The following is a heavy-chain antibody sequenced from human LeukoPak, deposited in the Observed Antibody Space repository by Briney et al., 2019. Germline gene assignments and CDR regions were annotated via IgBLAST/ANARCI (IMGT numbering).Heavy chain of an antibody. CDR2: IKQDGSEK. Sequence: GGSLRLSCAASGFTFSSYWMSWVRQAPGKGLEWVANIKQDGSEKCYVDSVKGRFTISRDNAKNSLYLQMNSLRAEDTAVYYCARVLAVADSNWFDPWGQGTLVTVSS. CDR1: GFTFSSYW. V-gene: IGHV3-7*03. D-gene: IGHD6-19*01. J-gene: IGHJ5*02. CDR3: ARVLAVADSNWFDP.